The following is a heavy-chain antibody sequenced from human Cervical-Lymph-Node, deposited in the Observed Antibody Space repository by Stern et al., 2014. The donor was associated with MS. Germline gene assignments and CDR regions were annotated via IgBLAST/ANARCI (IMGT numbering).Heavy chain of an antibody. CDR2: ISYDGNSK. Sequence: VQLEESGGGVVQPGRSLRLYCAASGFTFSSYIMHWVRQAPGKGLEWVAVISYDGNSKFYADSVKGRFTISRDNSKNTLFLQMNSLRTEDTAVYYCARDGRSVWGQGTLVTVSS. J-gene: IGHJ4*02. V-gene: IGHV3-30-3*01. CDR1: GFTFSSYI. CDR3: ARDGRSV.